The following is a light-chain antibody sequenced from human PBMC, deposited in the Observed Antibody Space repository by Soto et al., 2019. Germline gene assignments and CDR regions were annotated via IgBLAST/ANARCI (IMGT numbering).Light chain of an antibody. Sequence: DIQMTQSPSTLSASAGETVTITCRASQNIGSWVAWYQQRTGKAPKLLIYDASNLQSGVPSRFSGSGSGTDFTLTISSLQPEDFATYYCQQSYSTPITFGQGTRLEIK. J-gene: IGKJ5*01. CDR3: QQSYSTPIT. CDR2: DAS. V-gene: IGKV1-39*01. CDR1: QNIGSW.